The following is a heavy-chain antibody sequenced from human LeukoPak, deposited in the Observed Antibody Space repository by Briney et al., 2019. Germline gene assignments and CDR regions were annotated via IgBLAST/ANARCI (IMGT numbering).Heavy chain of an antibody. CDR3: ARPYYVSSGYYYWGNAFDI. D-gene: IGHD3-22*01. V-gene: IGHV3-33*01. CDR1: GFTFSSYG. J-gene: IGHJ3*02. CDR2: IWYDGSNK. Sequence: PGRSLRLSCAASGFTFSSYGMHWVRQAPGKGLEWVAVIWYDGSNKYYADSVKGRFTISRDNSKNTLYLQMNSLRAEDTAVYYCARPYYVSSGYYYWGNAFDIWGQGTMVTVSS.